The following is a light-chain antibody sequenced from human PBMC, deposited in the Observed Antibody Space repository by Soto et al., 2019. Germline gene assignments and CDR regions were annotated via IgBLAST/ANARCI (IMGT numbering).Light chain of an antibody. Sequence: EIVMTQSPASLSVSPGERATVSCRASESISNKLAWYQKKPGQAPRLLIYGASARATGVPARFSSGGSGTDFTLIISSLQSEDSGIYYCQQYDNWPPFTFGPGTRLEI. CDR3: QQYDNWPPFT. J-gene: IGKJ3*01. CDR1: ESISNK. CDR2: GAS. V-gene: IGKV3-15*01.